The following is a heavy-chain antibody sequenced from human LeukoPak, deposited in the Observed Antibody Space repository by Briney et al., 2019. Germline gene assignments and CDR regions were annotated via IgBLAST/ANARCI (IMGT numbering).Heavy chain of an antibody. J-gene: IGHJ5*02. CDR3: AKDPFSTTWYRNWFDP. CDR1: GFTFSNFA. V-gene: IGHV3-30-3*01. CDR2: ISYDGSNK. Sequence: QSGGSLRLSCAASGFTFSNFAMSWVRQAPGKGLEWVAVISYDGSNKYYADSVKGRFTISRDNSKNTLYLQMNSLRAEDTAVYYCAKDPFSTTWYRNWFDPWGQGTLVTVSS. D-gene: IGHD6-13*01.